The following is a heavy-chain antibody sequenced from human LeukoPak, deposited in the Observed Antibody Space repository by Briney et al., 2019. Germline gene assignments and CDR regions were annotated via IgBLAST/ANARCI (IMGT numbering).Heavy chain of an antibody. CDR2: IKQDGSEK. Sequence: GGSLRLSCAASGFTFSSYWMSWVRQAPGKGLEWVANIKQDGSEKYYVDSVKGRFTISRDNAKNSLYLQMDSLRVEDTAVYYCARDPYSGNYGAYYYYYMDVWGKGTTVTISS. CDR1: GFTFSSYW. CDR3: ARDPYSGNYGAYYYYYMDV. V-gene: IGHV3-7*01. J-gene: IGHJ6*03. D-gene: IGHD1-26*01.